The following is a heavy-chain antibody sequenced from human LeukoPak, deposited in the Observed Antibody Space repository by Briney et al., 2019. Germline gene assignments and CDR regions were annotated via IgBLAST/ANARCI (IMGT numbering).Heavy chain of an antibody. J-gene: IGHJ4*02. CDR1: GFTFRTYA. D-gene: IGHD6-19*01. CDR2: ISSSGGNK. V-gene: IGHV3-23*01. Sequence: GGSLRLSCAVSGFTFRTYAMSWVRQAPGKGLEWVSAISSSGGNKYYADSVKGRFTISRDNSKNTLYLQMNSLRAEDTAIYYCAKDLWIAVEGTGYWGQGTLDPVSS. CDR3: AKDLWIAVEGTGY.